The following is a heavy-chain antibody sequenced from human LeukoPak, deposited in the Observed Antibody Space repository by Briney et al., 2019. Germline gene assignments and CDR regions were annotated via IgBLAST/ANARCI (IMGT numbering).Heavy chain of an antibody. V-gene: IGHV1-2*02. Sequence: ASVKVSCKASGYTFTSYDINWVRQATGQGLEWMGWINPNSGGTNYAQKFQGRVTMTRDTSISTAYMELSRLRSDDTAVYYCARDQHYYDSSGYLGDDAFDIWGQGTMVTVSS. CDR2: INPNSGGT. CDR3: ARDQHYYDSSGYLGDDAFDI. D-gene: IGHD3-22*01. CDR1: GYTFTSYD. J-gene: IGHJ3*02.